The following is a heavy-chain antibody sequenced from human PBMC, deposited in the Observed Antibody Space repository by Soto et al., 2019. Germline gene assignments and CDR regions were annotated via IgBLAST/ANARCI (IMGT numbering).Heavy chain of an antibody. Sequence: EVLLEESGGGFVQPGGSLRLSCAASGFTVSNNYMTWVRQDPGKGQEWVAVIQDGGSISYADSVSDRFTISRDNSKNTVFLEMNNLRPEDTAVYFCARGEGSGSNALGHWGQGTLVTVSS. CDR2: IQDGGSI. J-gene: IGHJ4*02. CDR3: ARGEGSGSNALGH. CDR1: GFTVSNNY. V-gene: IGHV3-66*01. D-gene: IGHD3-16*01.